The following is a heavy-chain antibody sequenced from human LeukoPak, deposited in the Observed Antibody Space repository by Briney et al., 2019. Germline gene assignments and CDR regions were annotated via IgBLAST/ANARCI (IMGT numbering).Heavy chain of an antibody. CDR2: ISTSGST. D-gene: IGHD3-22*01. J-gene: IGHJ4*02. Sequence: PSETLSLPCTVSGYSISSGYYWSWIRQPAGKGLESIGHISTSGSTNYNPSLKSRVTMSVDTSKNQFSLKLSSVTAADTAVYYCARVRYSDSSVLTRKRSYYFDYWGQGTLVTVSS. CDR1: GYSISSGYY. V-gene: IGHV4-4*07. CDR3: ARVRYSDSSVLTRKRSYYFDY.